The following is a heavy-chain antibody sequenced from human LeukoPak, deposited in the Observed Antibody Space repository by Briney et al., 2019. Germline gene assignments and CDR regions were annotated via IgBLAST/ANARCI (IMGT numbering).Heavy chain of an antibody. CDR3: ARYTAAAGDFDY. CDR1: GGSISSYY. J-gene: IGHJ4*02. V-gene: IGHV4-59*01. Sequence: SETLSLTCTVSGGSISSYYWSWIRQPPGEGLEWIGYIYYSGSTDYNPSLKSRVTISVDTSKNQFSLKLSSVTAADTAVYYCARYTAAAGDFDYWGQGTLVTVSS. CDR2: IYYSGST. D-gene: IGHD6-13*01.